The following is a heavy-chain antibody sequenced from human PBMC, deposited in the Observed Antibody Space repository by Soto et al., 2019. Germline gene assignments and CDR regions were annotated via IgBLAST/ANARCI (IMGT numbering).Heavy chain of an antibody. D-gene: IGHD3-10*01. CDR2: ISVSGGST. J-gene: IGHJ4*02. V-gene: IGHV3-23*01. CDR1: GFSFSSYA. Sequence: GGSRRLSCAASGFSFSSYAMSWVRQAPGKGLEWVSAISVSGGSTYCADSVKVRFTISRDNSENTLYLKMNSLRAEDTAVYYCAKDQRGITNSEYLDQETIVTAST. CDR3: AKDQRGITNSEY.